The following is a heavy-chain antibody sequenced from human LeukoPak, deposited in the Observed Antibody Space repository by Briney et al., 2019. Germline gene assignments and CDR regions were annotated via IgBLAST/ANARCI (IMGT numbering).Heavy chain of an antibody. V-gene: IGHV1-2*02. CDR1: GYTFTGYY. J-gene: IGHJ3*02. CDR3: ARDPRGFGLGAFDI. Sequence: GASVKVSCKASGYTFTGYYMHWVRQAPGQGLEWMGWINPNSGGTNYAQKFQGRVTMTRDTSISTAYMELSRLRSDDTAVYYCARDPRGFGLGAFDIWGQGTMVTVSS. CDR2: INPNSGGT. D-gene: IGHD3-10*01.